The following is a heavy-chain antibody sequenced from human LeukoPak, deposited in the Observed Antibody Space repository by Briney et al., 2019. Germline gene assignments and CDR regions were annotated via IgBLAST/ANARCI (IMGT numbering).Heavy chain of an antibody. CDR3: ARAPSAPEYSSSSPRVHFDY. D-gene: IGHD6-6*01. CDR2: IRYDGSNR. CDR1: GFTFSRYG. V-gene: IGHV3-30*02. Sequence: GGSLRLSCGTSGFTFSRYGMHWVRQAPGKGLEWVAFIRYDGSNRYYADSVKGRFTISRDNSKNTLYLQIHSLRAEDTAVYYCARAPSAPEYSSSSPRVHFDYWGQGTLVTVSS. J-gene: IGHJ4*02.